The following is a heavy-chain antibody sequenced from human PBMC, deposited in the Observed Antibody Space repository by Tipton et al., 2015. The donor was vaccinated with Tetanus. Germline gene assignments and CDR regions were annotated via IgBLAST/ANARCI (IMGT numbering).Heavy chain of an antibody. CDR2: ISAYNGNT. Sequence: QVQLAQSGAEVKKPGASVKVSCKASGYTFTSYGISWQRQAPGQGLEWMGWISAYNGNTNYAQKLQVRVTMTTDTSTGTAYMELGSLRSDDTAVYYCARVYGGFSAFDIWGQGTMVTVSS. D-gene: IGHD3-3*01. CDR3: ARVYGGFSAFDI. CDR1: GYTFTSYG. J-gene: IGHJ3*02. V-gene: IGHV1-18*04.